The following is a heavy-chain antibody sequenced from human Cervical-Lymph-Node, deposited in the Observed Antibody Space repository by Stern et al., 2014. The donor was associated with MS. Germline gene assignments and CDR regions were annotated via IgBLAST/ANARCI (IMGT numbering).Heavy chain of an antibody. Sequence: VQLLESGAEVKKPGASVKVSCKASGYTFTSYGISWVRQAPGQGLEWMGWISAYKGNTKYAQKLQGRVTMTTDTSTSTACMELRSLRSDDTAVYYCARDLRYSGYAGWYYGMDVWGQGTTVTVSS. CDR3: ARDLRYSGYAGWYYGMDV. CDR1: GYTFTSYG. CDR2: ISAYKGNT. V-gene: IGHV1-18*04. J-gene: IGHJ6*02. D-gene: IGHD5-12*01.